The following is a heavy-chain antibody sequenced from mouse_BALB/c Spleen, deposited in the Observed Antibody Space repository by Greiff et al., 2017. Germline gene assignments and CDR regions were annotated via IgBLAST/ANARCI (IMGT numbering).Heavy chain of an antibody. CDR2: ISSGGST. D-gene: IGHD2-4*01. J-gene: IGHJ3*01. CDR1: GFTFSSYA. CDR3: ARGYDYDPAWFAY. V-gene: IGHV5-6-5*01. Sequence: EVQGVESGGGLVKPGGSLKLSCAASGFTFSSYAMSWVRQTPEKRLEWVASISSGGSTYYPDSVKGRFTISRDNARNILYLQMSSLRSEDTAMYYCARGYDYDPAWFAYWGQGTLVTVSA.